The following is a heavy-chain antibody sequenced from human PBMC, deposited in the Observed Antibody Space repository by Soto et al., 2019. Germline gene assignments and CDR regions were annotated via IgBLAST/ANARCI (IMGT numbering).Heavy chain of an antibody. CDR3: ARGSLVNWRYDF. Sequence: ASVKFSCKASGYTFTSYALHWVRQAPGQRLEWMGWINPDTGNTKYSQKFQGRVTITKDTSASIAYMELSSLRSEDTALYYCARGSLVNWRYDFWGQGTLVTVSS. D-gene: IGHD1-1*01. J-gene: IGHJ4*02. V-gene: IGHV1-3*01. CDR1: GYTFTSYA. CDR2: INPDTGNT.